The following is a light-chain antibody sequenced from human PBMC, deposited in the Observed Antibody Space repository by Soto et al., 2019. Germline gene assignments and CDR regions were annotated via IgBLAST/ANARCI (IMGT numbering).Light chain of an antibody. Sequence: EIVMTQSPATLSVSPGEIVTLSCRASQSVSTNFAWYQQKPGQAPRLLIYGISTRAAGIPPRFSGSGSETEFTLTISSLQSEDYAVYYCQQYSDWPRTFGQGTKVEIK. CDR2: GIS. CDR1: QSVSTN. CDR3: QQYSDWPRT. J-gene: IGKJ1*01. V-gene: IGKV3-15*01.